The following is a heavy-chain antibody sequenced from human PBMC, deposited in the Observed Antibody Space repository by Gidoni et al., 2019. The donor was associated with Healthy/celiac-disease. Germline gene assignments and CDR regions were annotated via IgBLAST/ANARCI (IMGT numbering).Heavy chain of an antibody. Sequence: QVQLVESGGGLVTPGGSLRLSCAASGFTFSDYYMSWIRQAPGKGLEWVSYISSSSSYTNYADSVKGRFTISRDNAKNSLYLQMNSLRAEDTAVYYCARNDYGDYGFDYWGQGTLVTVSS. J-gene: IGHJ4*02. V-gene: IGHV3-11*06. CDR1: GFTFSDYY. D-gene: IGHD4-17*01. CDR2: ISSSSSYT. CDR3: ARNDYGDYGFDY.